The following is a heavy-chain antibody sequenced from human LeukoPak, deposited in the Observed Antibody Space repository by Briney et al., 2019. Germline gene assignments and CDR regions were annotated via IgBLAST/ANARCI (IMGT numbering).Heavy chain of an antibody. D-gene: IGHD3-22*01. Sequence: GGSLRLSCAASGFTFNSYGIHWVRQAPGKGLEWVAFIRFDGSSNSYADSVKGRFTIFRDNSNNTLYLQMNSLRAEDTAVYYCAKDGGGYYPHYYYYMDVWGKGTTVTVSS. J-gene: IGHJ6*03. CDR2: IRFDGSSN. CDR3: AKDGGGYYPHYYYYMDV. CDR1: GFTFNSYG. V-gene: IGHV3-30*02.